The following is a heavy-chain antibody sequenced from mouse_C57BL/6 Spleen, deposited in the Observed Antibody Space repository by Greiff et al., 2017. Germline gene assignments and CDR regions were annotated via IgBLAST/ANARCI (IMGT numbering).Heavy chain of an antibody. CDR3: ARDGSSPDYYAMDY. D-gene: IGHD1-1*01. J-gene: IGHJ4*01. Sequence: EVQLVESGGGLVKPGGSLKLSCAASGFTFSDYGMHWVRQAPEKGLEWVAYISSGSSTIYYADTVKGRFTISRDNAKNTLFLQMTSLRSEDTAMYYCARDGSSPDYYAMDYWGQGTSVTVSS. CDR1: GFTFSDYG. V-gene: IGHV5-17*01. CDR2: ISSGSSTI.